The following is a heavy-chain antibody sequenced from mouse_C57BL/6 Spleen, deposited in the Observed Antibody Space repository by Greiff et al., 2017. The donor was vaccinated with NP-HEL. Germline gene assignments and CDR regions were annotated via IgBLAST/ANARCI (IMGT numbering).Heavy chain of an antibody. D-gene: IGHD2-3*01. V-gene: IGHV6-6*01. CDR1: GFTFSDAW. J-gene: IGHJ3*01. CDR3: TRLYDGYYGFAY. CDR2: IRNKANNHAT. Sequence: VQLKQSGGGLVQPGGSMKLSCAASGFTFSDAWMDWVRQSPEKGLEWVAEIRNKANNHATYYAESVKGRFTISRDDSKSSVYLQMNSLRAEDTGIYYCTRLYDGYYGFAYWGQGTLVTVSA.